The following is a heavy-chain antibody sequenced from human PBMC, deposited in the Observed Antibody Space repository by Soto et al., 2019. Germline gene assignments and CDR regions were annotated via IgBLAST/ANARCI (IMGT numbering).Heavy chain of an antibody. CDR1: GGTFSSYA. CDR3: ASDYYDSSGYRPYAWFDP. V-gene: IGHV1-69*13. Sequence: ASVKVSCKASGGTFSSYAISWVRQAPGQGLEWMGGIIPIFGTANYAQKFQGRVTITADESTSTAYMELSSLRSEDTAVYYCASDYYDSSGYRPYAWFDPWGQGTLVTVSS. D-gene: IGHD3-22*01. CDR2: IIPIFGTA. J-gene: IGHJ5*02.